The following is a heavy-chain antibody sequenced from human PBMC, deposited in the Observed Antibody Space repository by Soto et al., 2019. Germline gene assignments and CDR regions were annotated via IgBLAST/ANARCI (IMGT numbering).Heavy chain of an antibody. CDR1: GGSFSGYY. J-gene: IGHJ4*02. Sequence: PSETLSLICAVYGGSFSGYYWSWIRQPPGKGLEWIGEINHSGSTNYNPSLKSRVTISVDTSKNQFSLKLSSVTAADTAVYYCARGPSMPIWFGELSFDYWGQGTLVTVSS. D-gene: IGHD3-10*01. CDR2: INHSGST. V-gene: IGHV4-34*01. CDR3: ARGPSMPIWFGELSFDY.